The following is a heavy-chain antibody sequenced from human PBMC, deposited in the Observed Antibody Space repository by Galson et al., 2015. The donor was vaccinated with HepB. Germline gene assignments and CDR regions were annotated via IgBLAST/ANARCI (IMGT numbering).Heavy chain of an antibody. CDR3: ASERFGESTPYYYYYGMDV. CDR1: GFTVSSNY. Sequence: SLRLSCAASGFTVSSNYMSWVRQAPGKGLEWVSVIYSGGSTYYADSVKGRFTISRDNSKNTLYLQMNSLRAEDTAVYYCASERFGESTPYYYYYGMDVWGQGTTVTVSS. CDR2: IYSGGST. J-gene: IGHJ6*02. D-gene: IGHD3-10*01. V-gene: IGHV3-53*01.